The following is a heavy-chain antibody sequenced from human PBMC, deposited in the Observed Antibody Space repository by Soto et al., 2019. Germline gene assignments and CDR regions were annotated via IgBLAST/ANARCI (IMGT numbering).Heavy chain of an antibody. Sequence: EVQLVESGGGLVKPGGSLRLFCAASGFTFSSYSMNWVRQAPGKGLEWVSSISSSSSYIYYADSVKGRFTISRDNAKNSLYLQMNSLRAEDTAVYYCAREVSKYSGYDFDYWGQGTLVNVSS. CDR3: AREVSKYSGYDFDY. J-gene: IGHJ4*02. CDR1: GFTFSSYS. V-gene: IGHV3-21*01. CDR2: ISSSSSYI. D-gene: IGHD5-12*01.